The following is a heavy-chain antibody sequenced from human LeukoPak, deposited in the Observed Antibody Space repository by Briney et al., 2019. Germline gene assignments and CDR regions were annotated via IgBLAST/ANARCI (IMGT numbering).Heavy chain of an antibody. CDR3: ATETYYDSSGPHFDY. CDR1: GGSIRSSNW. J-gene: IGHJ4*02. CDR2: IYHTGNT. Sequence: SETLPLTCAVSGGSIRSSNWWSWVRQPPGKGLEWIGEIYHTGNTNYNPSLKSRVTISVDKSKNQFSLKLSSVTAADTAVYYCATETYYDSSGPHFDYWGQGTLVTVSS. D-gene: IGHD3-22*01. V-gene: IGHV4-4*02.